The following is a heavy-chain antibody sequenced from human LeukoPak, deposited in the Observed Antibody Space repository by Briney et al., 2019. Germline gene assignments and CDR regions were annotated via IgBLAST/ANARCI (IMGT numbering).Heavy chain of an antibody. V-gene: IGHV3-7*03. CDR1: GFTFSSYW. CDR3: ARDPYGEVVDY. J-gene: IGHJ4*02. Sequence: PGGSLRLSCAASGFTFSSYWMSWVRQAPGKGLEWVANIKQDGSEKYYVDSVKGRFTISRDNAKNSLYLQMDSLRAEDTAVYYCARDPYGEVVDYWGQGTLVTVSS. D-gene: IGHD4-17*01. CDR2: IKQDGSEK.